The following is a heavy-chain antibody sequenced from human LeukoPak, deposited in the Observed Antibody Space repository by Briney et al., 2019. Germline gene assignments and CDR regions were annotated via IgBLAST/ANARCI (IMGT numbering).Heavy chain of an antibody. CDR2: IYYSGST. V-gene: IGHV4-59*01. CDR1: GGSISTYY. D-gene: IGHD1-7*01. Sequence: SETLSLTCTVSGGSISTYYWSWIRQPPGKGLEWIGYIYYSGSTNYNPSLKSRVTISVDTSKNQFSLKLSSVTAADTAVYYCARGNWNYDYWGQGTLVTVSS. CDR3: ARGNWNYDY. J-gene: IGHJ4*02.